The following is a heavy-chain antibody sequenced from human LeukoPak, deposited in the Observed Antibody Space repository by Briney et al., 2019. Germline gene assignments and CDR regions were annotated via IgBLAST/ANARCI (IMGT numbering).Heavy chain of an antibody. CDR3: ARARGKYYGSGSPLNYYYMDV. D-gene: IGHD3-10*01. Sequence: SETLSLTCAVSEDSISSSTYYWGWIRQPPGKGLEWIGSISYSGSANYNPSLKSRVTISIDTSKNHFSLKLRSVIAADTAVYYCARARGKYYGSGSPLNYYYMDVWGKATTVTISS. J-gene: IGHJ6*03. V-gene: IGHV4-39*07. CDR2: ISYSGSA. CDR1: EDSISSSTYY.